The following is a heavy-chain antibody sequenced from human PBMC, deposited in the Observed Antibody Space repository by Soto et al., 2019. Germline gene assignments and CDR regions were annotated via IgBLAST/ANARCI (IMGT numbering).Heavy chain of an antibody. CDR2: IYYSGST. Sequence: SETLSLTCTVSGGSISSSSYYWGWIRQPPGKGLEWIGSIYYSGSTYYNPSLKSRVTISVDTSKNQFSLKLSSVTAADTAVYYCARHEGGQLLLNNWFDPWGQGTLVTVSS. CDR1: GGSISSSSYY. J-gene: IGHJ5*02. D-gene: IGHD2-2*01. CDR3: ARHEGGQLLLNNWFDP. V-gene: IGHV4-39*01.